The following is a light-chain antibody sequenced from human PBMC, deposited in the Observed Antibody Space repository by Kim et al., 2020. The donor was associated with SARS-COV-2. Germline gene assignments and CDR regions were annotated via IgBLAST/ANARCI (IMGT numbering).Light chain of an antibody. V-gene: IGLV3-1*01. CDR1: KLGDKY. CDR2: QDS. Sequence: VSVSPGQTASITCSGDKLGDKYACWYQQKPGQSPVLVIYQDSKRPSGIPGRFSGSNSGNTATLTIGGTQAMDEADYYCQAWDSSWVFGGGTQLTVL. CDR3: QAWDSSWV. J-gene: IGLJ3*02.